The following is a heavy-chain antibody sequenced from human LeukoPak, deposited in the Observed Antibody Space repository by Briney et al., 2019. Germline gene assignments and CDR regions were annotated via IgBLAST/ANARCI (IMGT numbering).Heavy chain of an antibody. V-gene: IGHV1-46*01. Sequence: ASVKVSCKASGYTFTSYYMHWVRQAPGQGLEWMGIINPSGGSTSYAQKFQGRVTMTRDTFTSTVYMELSSLRSEDTAVYYCARDPPYCSGGSCYSSYYFDYWGQGTLVTVSS. CDR3: ARDPPYCSGGSCYSSYYFDY. J-gene: IGHJ4*02. CDR2: INPSGGST. D-gene: IGHD2-15*01. CDR1: GYTFTSYY.